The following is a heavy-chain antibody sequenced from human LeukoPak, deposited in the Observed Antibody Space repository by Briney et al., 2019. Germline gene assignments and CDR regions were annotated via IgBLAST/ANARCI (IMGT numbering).Heavy chain of an antibody. V-gene: IGHV3-21*01. CDR1: GFTFRNYN. Sequence: GSLRLSCAASGFTFRNYNMNWVRQAPGKGLEWVSSINSSSGYIYYADSVKGRFTISRDNAKNSLYLQMNSLRAEDTAVYYCARDATMEPLYYYYYMDVWGKGTTVTVSS. D-gene: IGHD1-14*01. CDR2: INSSSGYI. J-gene: IGHJ6*03. CDR3: ARDATMEPLYYYYYMDV.